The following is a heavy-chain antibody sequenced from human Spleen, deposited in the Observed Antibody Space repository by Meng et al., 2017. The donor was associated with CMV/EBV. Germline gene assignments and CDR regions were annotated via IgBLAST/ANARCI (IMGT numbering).Heavy chain of an antibody. CDR3: ARTGYQLLSIDY. V-gene: IGHV4-39*07. CDR2: VYYSDGT. Sequence: ETLSLTCTVSGGSISSGSYYWGWIRQPPGKGLEWIGNVYYSDGTYYNPSLKSRVSISVDTSKNQFSLKLSSVTAADTAVYYCARTGYQLLSIDYWGQGTLVTVSS. D-gene: IGHD2-2*01. J-gene: IGHJ4*02. CDR1: GGSISSGSYY.